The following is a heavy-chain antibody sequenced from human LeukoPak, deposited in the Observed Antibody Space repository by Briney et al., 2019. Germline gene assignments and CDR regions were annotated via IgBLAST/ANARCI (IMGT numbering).Heavy chain of an antibody. CDR1: GFTFSNSW. V-gene: IGHV3-15*01. CDR2: IRSKTDGGTT. Sequence: PGGSLRLSCTGSGFTFSNSWMTWVRQAPGKGLEWIGRIRSKTDGGTTDYAAPVKDRFTISRDDSKSTLYLQMNSLKTEDTAVYYCSTDLRWELQVVYWGQGTLVTVSS. D-gene: IGHD4-23*01. J-gene: IGHJ4*02. CDR3: STDLRWELQVVY.